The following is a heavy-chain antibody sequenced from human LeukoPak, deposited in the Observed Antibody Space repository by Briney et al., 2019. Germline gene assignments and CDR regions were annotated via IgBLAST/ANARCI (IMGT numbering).Heavy chain of an antibody. J-gene: IGHJ4*02. D-gene: IGHD3-3*01. Sequence: SETLSLTCAVSGGSFSGYYWSWIRQPPGKGLEWIGEINHSGSTNYNPSLKSRVTISVDTSKNQYSLKLSSVPAAATAVYYCARIRITIFGVAKHYFDSWGPGTLVTVSS. V-gene: IGHV4-34*01. CDR3: ARIRITIFGVAKHYFDS. CDR2: INHSGST. CDR1: GGSFSGYY.